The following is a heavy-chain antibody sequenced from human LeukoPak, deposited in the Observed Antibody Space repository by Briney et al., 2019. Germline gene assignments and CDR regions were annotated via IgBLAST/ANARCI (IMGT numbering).Heavy chain of an antibody. CDR1: GFTFSSSA. D-gene: IGHD3-3*01. Sequence: PGGSLRLSCAASGFTFSSSAMSWVRQAPGKGLEWVSIISGSGGTTYYADSVRGRFTISRDNSKNTLYLQMNSLTAEDTAVYFCAKDPNFWNVYFDYWGREPWSPSPQ. CDR2: ISGSGGTT. CDR3: AKDPNFWNVYFDY. V-gene: IGHV3-23*01. J-gene: IGHJ4*02.